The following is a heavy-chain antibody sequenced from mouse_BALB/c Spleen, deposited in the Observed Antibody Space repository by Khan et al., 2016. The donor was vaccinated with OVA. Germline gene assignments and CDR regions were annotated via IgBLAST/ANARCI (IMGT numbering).Heavy chain of an antibody. J-gene: IGHJ4*01. D-gene: IGHD2-10*01. CDR3: ARAYYGNYREAMDY. Sequence: QVQLKESGPGLVAPSQSLSITCTVSGFSLTGYGVNWVRQPPGKGLEWLGMIWGDGSTDYNSALKSRLSISKDNSKSQVFLKMNSLQTDDTAREYCARAYYGNYREAMDYWGQGTSVTVSS. V-gene: IGHV2-6-7*01. CDR2: IWGDGST. CDR1: GFSLTGYG.